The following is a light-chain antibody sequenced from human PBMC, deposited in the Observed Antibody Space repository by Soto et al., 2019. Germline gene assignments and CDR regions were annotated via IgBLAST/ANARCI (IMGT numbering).Light chain of an antibody. J-gene: IGKJ3*01. V-gene: IGKV3-11*01. CDR3: QQRSTWPPFS. Sequence: EIVLTQSPATLSLSLGERATLSCRASQSIGSYLAWHQHKLGQPPRLLIYDASNRATGIPVRFSGSGSGTDFTLTISSLEPEDFAVYYCQQRSTWPPFSFGPGTKVDIK. CDR1: QSIGSY. CDR2: DAS.